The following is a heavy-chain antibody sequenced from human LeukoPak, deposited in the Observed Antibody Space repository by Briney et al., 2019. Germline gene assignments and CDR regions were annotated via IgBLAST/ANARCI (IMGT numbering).Heavy chain of an antibody. Sequence: AGGSLRLSCAASGFTFSSNWMHWVRQGPGKGLVWVSRINSDGSSTIYADSVKGRFTISRDNSKNTLYLQMNSLRAEDTALYYCAKDGLYYDLSTHIYYFDYWGQGTLVAVSS. CDR2: INSDGSST. J-gene: IGHJ4*02. CDR1: GFTFSSNW. D-gene: IGHD3-16*01. V-gene: IGHV3-74*01. CDR3: AKDGLYYDLSTHIYYFDY.